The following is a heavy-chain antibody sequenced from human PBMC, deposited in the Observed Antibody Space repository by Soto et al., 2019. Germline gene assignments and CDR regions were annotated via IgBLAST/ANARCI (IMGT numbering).Heavy chain of an antibody. V-gene: IGHV3-23*01. D-gene: IGHD3-10*01. J-gene: IGHJ5*02. CDR1: GFTFSSYA. CDR2: ISVSGDST. Sequence: GGSLRLSCAASGFTFSSYAMNWVRQAPGKGLEWVSTISVSGDSTYYADSVKGRFTISRDNSKNTLYLQMSSLRADDTAVYYCAKDRIYPSGECLSWGQGTLVTVSS. CDR3: AKDRIYPSGECLS.